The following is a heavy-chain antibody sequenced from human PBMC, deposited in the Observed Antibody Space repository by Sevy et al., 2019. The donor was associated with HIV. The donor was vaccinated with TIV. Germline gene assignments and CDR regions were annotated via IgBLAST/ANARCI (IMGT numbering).Heavy chain of an antibody. V-gene: IGHV3-30-3*01. J-gene: IGHJ3*02. CDR3: ARDRRRVVVTSSWGAFDI. CDR2: ISYDGSNK. D-gene: IGHD3-22*01. CDR1: GFTFSSYA. Sequence: GGSLRLSCAASGFTFSSYAMHWVRQAPGKGLEWVAVISYDGSNKYYADSAKGRFTISRDNSKNTLYLQMNSLRAEDTDGYYCARDRRRVVVTSSWGAFDIWGQGTMVTVSS.